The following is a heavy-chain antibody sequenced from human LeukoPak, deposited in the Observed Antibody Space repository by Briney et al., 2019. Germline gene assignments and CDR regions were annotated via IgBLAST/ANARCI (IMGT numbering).Heavy chain of an antibody. V-gene: IGHV1-46*01. CDR1: GYTFTSYY. CDR2: INPSGGST. D-gene: IGHD6-13*01. Sequence: ASVKVSCKASGYTFTSYYMHWVRQAPGQGLEWMGIINPSGGSTSYAQKFQGRVTMTRDTSISTAYMELSRLRSDDTAVYYCARAGTYSSSWSGENFDYWGQGTLVTVSS. J-gene: IGHJ4*02. CDR3: ARAGTYSSSWSGENFDY.